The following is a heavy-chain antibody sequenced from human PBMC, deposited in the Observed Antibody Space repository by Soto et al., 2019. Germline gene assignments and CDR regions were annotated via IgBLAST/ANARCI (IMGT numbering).Heavy chain of an antibody. CDR1: GGSISSSSYY. V-gene: IGHV4-39*01. D-gene: IGHD3-22*01. J-gene: IGHJ6*02. CDR2: IYYSGST. CDR3: ARDGSSGYWPYYYYGMDV. Sequence: SETLSLTCTVSGGSISSSSYYWGWIRQPPGKGLEWIGSIYYSGSTYYNPSLKSRVTISVDTSKNQFSLKLSSVTAADTAVYYCARDGSSGYWPYYYYGMDVWGQGTTVNVSS.